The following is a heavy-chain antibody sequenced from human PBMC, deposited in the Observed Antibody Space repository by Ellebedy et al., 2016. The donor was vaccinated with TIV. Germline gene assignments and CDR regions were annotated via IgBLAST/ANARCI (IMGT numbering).Heavy chain of an antibody. V-gene: IGHV3-21*06. Sequence: GESLKISCAASGFTFSISGMTWVRQRPGKGLEWVATVSRGREAYYADPFKGRFFISRDYDLNSVFLQLNNLRVEDTAVYYCSRDGREWSRDCWGQGTLVTVSS. CDR1: GFTFSISG. CDR3: SRDGREWSRDC. CDR2: VSRGREA. D-gene: IGHD3-3*01. J-gene: IGHJ4*02.